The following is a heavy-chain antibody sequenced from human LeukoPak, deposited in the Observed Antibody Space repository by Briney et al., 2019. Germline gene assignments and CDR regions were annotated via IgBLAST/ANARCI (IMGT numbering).Heavy chain of an antibody. V-gene: IGHV3-7*01. Sequence: GGSLRLSCAASGFTFSNYWMSWVRQAPGKGLEWVANMKEDGSEKNYVDSVKGRFTISRDNAQDSLYLQMNSLRAEDTAVYYRARDRGYSNFDYWGQGTLVTVSS. D-gene: IGHD4-11*01. J-gene: IGHJ4*02. CDR1: GFTFSNYW. CDR3: ARDRGYSNFDY. CDR2: MKEDGSEK.